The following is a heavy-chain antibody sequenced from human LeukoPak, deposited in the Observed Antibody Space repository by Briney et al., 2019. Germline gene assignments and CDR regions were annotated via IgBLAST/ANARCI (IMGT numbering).Heavy chain of an antibody. V-gene: IGHV4-34*01. CDR1: GGSFSGYY. D-gene: IGHD3-10*01. J-gene: IGHJ3*02. CDR3: ARGESGADAFDI. Sequence: SETLSLTCAVYGGSFSGYYWSWIRQPPGKGLEWIGEINHSGSTNYNPSLKSRVTISVDTSKNQFSLKLSSVTAADTTVYYCARGESGADAFDIWGQGTMVTVSS. CDR2: INHSGST.